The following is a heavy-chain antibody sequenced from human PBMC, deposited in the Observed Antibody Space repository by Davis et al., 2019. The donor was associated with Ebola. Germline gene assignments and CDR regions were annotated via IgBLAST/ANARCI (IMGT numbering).Heavy chain of an antibody. Sequence: PSETLSLTCTVSGVSISRHYWSWIRQPPGKRLEWIGPIYYTGNAYYNSSLASRATISVDTSKNQFYLKLTSVTAADTAMYYCARDRYKINWYDSLDHWGQGTLVTVSS. D-gene: IGHD6-13*01. CDR3: ARDRYKINWYDSLDH. CDR1: GVSISRHY. J-gene: IGHJ5*02. CDR2: IYYTGNA. V-gene: IGHV4-59*11.